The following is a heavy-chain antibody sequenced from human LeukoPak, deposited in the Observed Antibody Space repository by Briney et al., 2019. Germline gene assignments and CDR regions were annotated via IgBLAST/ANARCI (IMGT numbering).Heavy chain of an antibody. CDR3: VFVKRNTNWFDP. CDR1: GFTVSSNY. D-gene: IGHD1/OR15-1a*01. Sequence: PGGSLRLSCAASGFTVSSNYMSWVRQAPGKGLECVSILYSGGTTYYADSVKGRFTISRDNSKNTLSLQMNNVRAEDTAMYYCVFVKRNTNWFDPWGQGTLVTVSS. CDR2: LYSGGTT. V-gene: IGHV3-53*01. J-gene: IGHJ5*02.